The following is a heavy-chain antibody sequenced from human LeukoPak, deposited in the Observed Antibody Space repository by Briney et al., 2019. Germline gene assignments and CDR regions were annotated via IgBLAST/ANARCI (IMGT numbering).Heavy chain of an antibody. J-gene: IGHJ4*02. CDR3: ARYGRRYFHWGYFDY. V-gene: IGHV4-34*01. Sequence: SETLSLTCSVSGGSITGYYWSWIRQPPGKGLEWIGEINHSGSTNYNPSLKSRVTISVDTSKNQFSLKLSSVTAADTAVYYCARYGRRYFHWGYFDYWGQGTLVTVSS. CDR1: GGSITGYY. CDR2: INHSGST. D-gene: IGHD3-9*01.